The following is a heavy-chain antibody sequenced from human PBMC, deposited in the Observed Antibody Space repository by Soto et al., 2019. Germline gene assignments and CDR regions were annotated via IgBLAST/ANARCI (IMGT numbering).Heavy chain of an antibody. CDR2: IYPGDSDT. J-gene: IGHJ5*02. CDR1: GYSFTSYW. D-gene: IGHD2-2*01. V-gene: IGHV5-51*07. CDR3: ARRITVGYCSSTSCLGGFDP. Sequence: EVQLVQSGAEVKKPGESLKISCKGSGYSFTSYWIGWVHQMPGKGLEWMGIIYPGDSDTRYSPSFQGQVTISADKSISTAYLQWSSLKASDTAMYYCARRITVGYCSSTSCLGGFDPWGQGTLVTVSS.